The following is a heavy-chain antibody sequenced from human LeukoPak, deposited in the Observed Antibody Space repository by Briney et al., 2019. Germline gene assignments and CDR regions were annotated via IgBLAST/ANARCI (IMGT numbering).Heavy chain of an antibody. CDR1: GFSLSTSGVG. CDR2: IYWNDDK. Sequence: SGPTLVKPTQTLTLTCTFSGFSLSTSGVGVGWIRQPPGKALEWLALIYWNDDKRHSPSLKSRLTITKDTSKNQVVLTMTNMDPVDTATYYCATHYSLSLFDYWGQGTLVTVSS. J-gene: IGHJ4*02. CDR3: ATHYSLSLFDY. D-gene: IGHD3-10*01. V-gene: IGHV2-5*01.